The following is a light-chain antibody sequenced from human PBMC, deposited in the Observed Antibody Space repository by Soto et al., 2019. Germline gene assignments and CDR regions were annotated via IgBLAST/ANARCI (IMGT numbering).Light chain of an antibody. CDR3: SSYAGSNNFLV. J-gene: IGLJ2*01. CDR2: EVS. V-gene: IGLV2-14*01. CDR1: SSDIGSYNY. Sequence: QSVLTQPASVSGSPGQSITISCSGTSSDIGSYNYVSWYQQHPGKAPKLMIYEVSNRPSGVSDRFSASKSGNTASLTISGLQADDEADYYCSSYAGSNNFLVFGGGTKLTVL.